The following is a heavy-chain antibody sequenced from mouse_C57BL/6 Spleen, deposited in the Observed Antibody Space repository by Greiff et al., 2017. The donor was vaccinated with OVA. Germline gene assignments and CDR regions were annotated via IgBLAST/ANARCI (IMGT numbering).Heavy chain of an antibody. D-gene: IGHD3-1*01. CDR1: GYTFTDYY. Sequence: VQLQQSGPVLVKPGASVKMSCKASGYTFTDYYMNWVKQSHGKSLEWIGVINPYNGGTSYNQKFKGKATLTVDKSSSTAYMELNSLTSEDSAVYYCAKRAPAYYFDGWGQGTTLTVSS. J-gene: IGHJ2*01. V-gene: IGHV1-19*01. CDR2: INPYNGGT. CDR3: AKRAPAYYFDG.